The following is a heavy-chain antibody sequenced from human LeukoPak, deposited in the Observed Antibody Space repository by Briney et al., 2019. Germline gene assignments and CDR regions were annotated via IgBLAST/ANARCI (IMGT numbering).Heavy chain of an antibody. CDR1: GFTFSSYW. J-gene: IGHJ3*01. CDR3: VRHVYGGGPFDV. Sequence: GGSLRLFCAASGFTFSSYWMHWVRHAPAKGLVWVSRITLDGSDTRYADSVRGRFTISRDNAGHTLYLQMNSLRVEDTVVYYCVRHVYGGGPFDVWGQGTMVTVSS. D-gene: IGHD4-23*01. V-gene: IGHV3-74*01. CDR2: ITLDGSDT.